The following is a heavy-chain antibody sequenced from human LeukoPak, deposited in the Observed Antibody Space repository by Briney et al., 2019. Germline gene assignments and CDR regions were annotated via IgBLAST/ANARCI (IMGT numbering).Heavy chain of an antibody. CDR1: GYTLTELS. J-gene: IGHJ3*02. D-gene: IGHD6-19*01. Sequence: ASVKVSCKVSGYTLTELSMHWVRQAPGKGLEWMGGFDPEDGETIYAQKFQGRVTMTEDTSTDTAYKELSSLRSEDTAVYYCATDADGPTGYSSGWWQIWGQGTMVNVSS. CDR2: FDPEDGET. CDR3: ATDADGPTGYSSGWWQI. V-gene: IGHV1-24*01.